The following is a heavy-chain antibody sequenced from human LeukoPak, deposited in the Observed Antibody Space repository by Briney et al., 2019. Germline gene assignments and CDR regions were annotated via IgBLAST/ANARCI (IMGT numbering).Heavy chain of an antibody. D-gene: IGHD6-19*01. CDR3: ARWELAVAGTRGSWFDP. CDR2: ISRSGTTI. J-gene: IGHJ5*02. Sequence: PGGSLRLSCAASGFTFSSYEVNWVRQAPGKGLEWVSYISRSGTTIYYADSVKGRFTISRDNAKNSLYLQMNSLRAEDTAVYYCARWELAVAGTRGSWFDPWGQGTLVTVSS. V-gene: IGHV3-48*03. CDR1: GFTFSSYE.